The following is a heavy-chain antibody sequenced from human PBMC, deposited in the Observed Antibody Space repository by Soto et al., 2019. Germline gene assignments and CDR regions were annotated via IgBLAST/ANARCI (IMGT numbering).Heavy chain of an antibody. CDR1: GYTFTDYY. J-gene: IGHJ6*02. D-gene: IGHD5-18*01. CDR3: ARQGGYSYAVYYYYGMDG. Sequence: GASVKVSCKASGYTFTDYYMHWVRQAPGQGLEWMGWINPNSGGTNYAQKFQGRVTMTRDTSISTAYMELSRLRSDDTAVYYCARQGGYSYAVYYYYGMDGWGQGTTVTV. CDR2: INPNSGGT. V-gene: IGHV1-2*02.